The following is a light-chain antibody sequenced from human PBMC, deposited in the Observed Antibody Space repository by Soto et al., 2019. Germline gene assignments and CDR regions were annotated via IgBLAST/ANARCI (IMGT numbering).Light chain of an antibody. Sequence: IFFTHSPATLSLSPGEIASLSCRASQSVSSYLAWYQQKPGQAPRLLIYDASNTATGIPARFSGSGSGTDFTLTISSLEPEDFAVYYCQQRSNWTLTFGGGTKVDIK. CDR2: DAS. CDR3: QQRSNWTLT. CDR1: QSVSSY. J-gene: IGKJ4*01. V-gene: IGKV3-11*01.